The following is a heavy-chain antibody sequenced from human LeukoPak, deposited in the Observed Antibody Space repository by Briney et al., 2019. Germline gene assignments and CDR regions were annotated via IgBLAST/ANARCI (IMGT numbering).Heavy chain of an antibody. CDR1: GFTFSSYW. J-gene: IGHJ4*02. D-gene: IGHD3-10*01. CDR3: ANMEGALDY. CDR2: ISGSGGST. Sequence: GGSLRLSCAASGFTFSSYWMNWVRQAPGKGLEWVSAISGSGGSTYYADSVKGRFTISRDNSKNTLYLQMNSLRAEDTAVYYCANMEGALDYWGQGTLVTVSS. V-gene: IGHV3-23*01.